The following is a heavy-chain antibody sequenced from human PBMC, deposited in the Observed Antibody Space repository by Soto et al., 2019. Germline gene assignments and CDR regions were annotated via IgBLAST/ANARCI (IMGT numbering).Heavy chain of an antibody. Sequence: GAPAKVSCKASRGAFSSNAISWVCQAPGQGLEWMGGIIPIFGTANYAQKFQGRVTITADESTSKANMELSSLRFEDTVLYNCARGSSGWYGYFKHGGQGPLVTVSS. V-gene: IGHV1-69*13. CDR1: RGAFSSNA. CDR2: IIPIFGTA. D-gene: IGHD6-19*01. CDR3: ARGSSGWYGYFKH. J-gene: IGHJ1*01.